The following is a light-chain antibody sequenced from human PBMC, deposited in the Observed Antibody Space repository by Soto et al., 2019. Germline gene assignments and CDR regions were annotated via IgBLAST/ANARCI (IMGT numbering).Light chain of an antibody. CDR1: QSVSSSY. CDR3: QQYGSSPQT. CDR2: GAS. J-gene: IGKJ1*01. V-gene: IGKV3-20*01. Sequence: EIVFTQSPGTLSLSPGERATLSCMASQSVSSSYLAWYQQKPGQAPRLLIYGASSRATGIPDRFSGSGSGTDFTLIISRLEPEDFAVYYCQQYGSSPQTFGQGTKVDIK.